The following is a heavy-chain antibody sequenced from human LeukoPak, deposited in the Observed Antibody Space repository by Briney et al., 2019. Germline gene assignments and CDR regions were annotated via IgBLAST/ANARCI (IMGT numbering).Heavy chain of an antibody. CDR2: INQDGTEK. D-gene: IGHD6-19*01. V-gene: IGHV3-7*01. CDR1: GFTFNSHW. Sequence: PGGSLRLSCATSGFTFNSHWMNWVRQAPGKGLEWVATINQDGTEKYSVDSVERRFTISRDNAKNSLYLQMNSLRVDDTAVYYCARDHTVDGLVFDYWGQGALVTVSS. CDR3: ARDHTVDGLVFDY. J-gene: IGHJ4*02.